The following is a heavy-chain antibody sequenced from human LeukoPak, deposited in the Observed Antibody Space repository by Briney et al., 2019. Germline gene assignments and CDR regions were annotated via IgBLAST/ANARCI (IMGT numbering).Heavy chain of an antibody. J-gene: IGHJ2*01. CDR2: IYYSGRT. CDR1: GDSISSYY. V-gene: IGHV4-59*01. D-gene: IGHD4-17*01. CDR3: ARGGEMSVNWYFDL. Sequence: SETLSLTCTVSGDSISSYYWSWIRQPPGKGLEWMGYIYYSGRTSYNPSLKSRVTISVDTSKNQFSLKLNSVTAADTAVYYCARGGEMSVNWYFDLWGRGALVTVSS.